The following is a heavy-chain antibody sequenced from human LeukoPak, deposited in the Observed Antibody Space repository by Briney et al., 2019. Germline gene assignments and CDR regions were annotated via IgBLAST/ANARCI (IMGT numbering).Heavy chain of an antibody. Sequence: PGGSLRLSCADSVFSFSTYWMSWVRQAPGKGLEWVANIKQDGSEKYYVDSVKGRFTISRDNAKNSLYLQMNSLRAEDTAVYYCARAPGYGSGSSNPFDYWGQGTLVTVSS. D-gene: IGHD3-10*01. V-gene: IGHV3-7*01. J-gene: IGHJ4*02. CDR1: VFSFSTYW. CDR3: ARAPGYGSGSSNPFDY. CDR2: IKQDGSEK.